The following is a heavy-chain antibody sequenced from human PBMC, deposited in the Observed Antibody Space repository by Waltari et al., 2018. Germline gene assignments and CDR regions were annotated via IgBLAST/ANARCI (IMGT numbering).Heavy chain of an antibody. CDR1: GFTFVDYA. J-gene: IGHJ4*01. V-gene: IGHV3-49*04. Sequence: EVQLVESGGGLVQPGRSLRLSCTASGFTFVDYAMSWVRQAPGKGLEWVGFIRSKAYGGKREYAAAVKGRLTSSRYESKCSAYLQRNSRKTGDTAVYYCTRVPYSRGWYDFDYWGHGTLVSVSS. D-gene: IGHD6-19*01. CDR2: IRSKAYGGKR. CDR3: TRVPYSRGWYDFDY.